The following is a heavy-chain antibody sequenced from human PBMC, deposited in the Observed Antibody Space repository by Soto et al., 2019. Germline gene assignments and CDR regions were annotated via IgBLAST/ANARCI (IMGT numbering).Heavy chain of an antibody. CDR2: ISSHNRNT. Sequence: ASVKVSCKASGYTFANYGISWVRQAPGQGLEWMGWISSHNRNTNYAQNFQGRVTMTMDTSTSTAYMELRSLTSDDTAMYYCARDRSNHDYWGQGTLVTVSS. J-gene: IGHJ4*02. CDR1: GYTFANYG. CDR3: ARDRSNHDY. V-gene: IGHV1-18*04.